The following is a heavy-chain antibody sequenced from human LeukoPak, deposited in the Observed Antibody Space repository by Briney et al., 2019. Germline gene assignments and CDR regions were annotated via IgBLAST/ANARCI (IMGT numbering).Heavy chain of an antibody. V-gene: IGHV3-23*01. CDR1: GFTFSSYA. Sequence: GGSLRLSCAASGFTFSSYAMNWVRQAPGKGLASVSAISGSGGNTYYADSVKGRFTISRDNSKNTLYLQMNSLRAEDTAVYYCAKDRGFTVTSGVDYWGQGTLVTVSS. CDR2: ISGSGGNT. J-gene: IGHJ4*02. CDR3: AKDRGFTVTSGVDY. D-gene: IGHD4-17*01.